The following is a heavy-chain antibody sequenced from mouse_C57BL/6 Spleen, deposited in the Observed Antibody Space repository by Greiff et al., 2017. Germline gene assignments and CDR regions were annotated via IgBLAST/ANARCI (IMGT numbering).Heavy chain of an antibody. CDR2: IDPETGGT. CDR3: TRGNYDV. Sequence: QVQLKESGAELVRPGASVTLSCKASGYTFTDYEMHWVKQTPVHGLEWIGAIDPETGGTAYSQKFKGKAILTADKSSSTAYMELRSLTSEDSAVYYCTRGNYDVWGTGTTVTVSS. V-gene: IGHV1-15*01. J-gene: IGHJ1*03. CDR1: GYTFTDYE.